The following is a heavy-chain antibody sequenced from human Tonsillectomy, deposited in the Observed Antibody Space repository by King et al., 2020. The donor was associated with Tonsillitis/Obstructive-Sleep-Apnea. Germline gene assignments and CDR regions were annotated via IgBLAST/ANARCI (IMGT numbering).Heavy chain of an antibody. D-gene: IGHD3-10*01. CDR2: ISGGGGST. Sequence: VQLVESGGGLVQPGGSLRLSCAASGITFSSYAMSWVRQAPGKGLEWVSTISGGGGSTYYADSVKGRFTISRDNSKNTLYLQMNSLRAEDTAVYYCAKAMVQGIIITISDYWGPGALVTVSS. J-gene: IGHJ4*02. CDR3: AKAMVQGIIITISDY. V-gene: IGHV3-23*04. CDR1: GITFSSYA.